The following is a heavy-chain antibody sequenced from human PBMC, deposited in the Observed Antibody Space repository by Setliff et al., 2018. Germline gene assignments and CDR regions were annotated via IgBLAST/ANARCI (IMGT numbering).Heavy chain of an antibody. V-gene: IGHV3-74*01. Sequence: GGSLRLSCAASGFTFSNYWMHWVRQAPGKGLVWVARTNSDESTTTYADSVKGRFTISRDNAKNTVYLQMNSLGAEDTAVYYCARGYCNSVGCFFAGWFDPWGQGTLVTVSS. J-gene: IGHJ5*02. CDR3: ARGYCNSVGCFFAGWFDP. D-gene: IGHD2-2*01. CDR2: TNSDESTT. CDR1: GFTFSNYW.